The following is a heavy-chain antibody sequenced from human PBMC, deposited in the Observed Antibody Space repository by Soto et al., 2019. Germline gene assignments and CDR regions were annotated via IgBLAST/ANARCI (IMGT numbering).Heavy chain of an antibody. J-gene: IGHJ4*02. D-gene: IGHD3-16*01. Sequence: QVQLVQSGAEVKKPGASVKVSCKASGYTFTSYGISWVRQAPGQGLEWMGWIDAYNGKTQYAKKLQGRVTITTVTHMGTAYLELGRLRSDATAVYYGARVRSVVGGRYYFDYWGQGTLVTVSS. CDR3: ARVRSVVGGRYYFDY. CDR1: GYTFTSYG. V-gene: IGHV1-18*01. CDR2: IDAYNGKT.